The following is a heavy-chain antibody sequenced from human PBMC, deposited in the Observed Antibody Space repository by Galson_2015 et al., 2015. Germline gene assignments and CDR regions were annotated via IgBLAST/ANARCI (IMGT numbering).Heavy chain of an antibody. D-gene: IGHD6-6*01. CDR2: ISYDGSNK. CDR3: ANGPFYSSSLTFDI. J-gene: IGHJ3*02. Sequence: SLRLSCAASGFTFSSYGMHWVRQAPGKGLEWVAVISYDGSNKYYADSVKGRFTISRDNSKNTLYLQMNSLRAEDTAVYYCANGPFYSSSLTFDIWGQGTMVTVSS. V-gene: IGHV3-30*18. CDR1: GFTFSSYG.